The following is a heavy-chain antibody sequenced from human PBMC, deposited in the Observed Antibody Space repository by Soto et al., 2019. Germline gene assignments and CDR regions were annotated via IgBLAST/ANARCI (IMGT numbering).Heavy chain of an antibody. J-gene: IGHJ6*02. Sequence: GASVKVSWKASGYTFTSYYMHWVRQAPGQGLEWMKIINPSGGSTSYAQKFQGRVTMTRDTSTSTVYMELSSLRSEDTAVYYCARDSRSLITFFGVVIRPQDYYYGMDVWGQGTTVTVSS. CDR3: ARDSRSLITFFGVVIRPQDYYYGMDV. V-gene: IGHV1-46*01. D-gene: IGHD3-3*01. CDR2: INPSGGST. CDR1: GYTFTSYY.